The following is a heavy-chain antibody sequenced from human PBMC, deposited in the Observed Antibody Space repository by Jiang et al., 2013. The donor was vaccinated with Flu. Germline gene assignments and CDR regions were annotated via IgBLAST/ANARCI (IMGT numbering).Heavy chain of an antibody. V-gene: IGHV4-39*07. D-gene: IGHD4-17*01. Sequence: GPGLVKPSETLSLTCSVFGDSINSNNYYWGWIRQAPGQGLEWVGSIYFSGTTYQNPSLKSRVTMSLDTSKNQFSLKLRSVTAADTAAYFCARNVMTTVTQFFDYWGQGTLITVSS. J-gene: IGHJ4*02. CDR1: GDSINSNNYY. CDR2: IYFSGTT. CDR3: ARNVMTTVTQFFDY.